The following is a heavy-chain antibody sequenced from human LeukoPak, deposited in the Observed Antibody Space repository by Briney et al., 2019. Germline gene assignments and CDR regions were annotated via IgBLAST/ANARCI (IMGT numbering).Heavy chain of an antibody. V-gene: IGHV1-8*01. Sequence: GASVKVSCKASGYTFTSYDINWVRQATGQGLEWMGWMNPNSGNTGCAQKFQGRVTMTRNTSISTAYMELSSLRSEDTAVYYCAKGIAAAGTPYWGQGTLVTVSS. CDR3: AKGIAAAGTPY. CDR2: MNPNSGNT. CDR1: GYTFTSYD. D-gene: IGHD6-13*01. J-gene: IGHJ4*02.